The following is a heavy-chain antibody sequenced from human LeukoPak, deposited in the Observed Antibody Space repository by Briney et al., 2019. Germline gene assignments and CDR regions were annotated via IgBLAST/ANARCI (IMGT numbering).Heavy chain of an antibody. CDR3: ARDLVFRTIFGVVIPSMDV. CDR2: IYTSGST. V-gene: IGHV4-4*07. Sequence: SETLSLTCTVSGGSISSYYWSWLRQPAGKGLEWIGRIYTSGSTNYNPSLKSRVTMSVDTSKNQFSLKLSSVTAADTAVYYCARDLVFRTIFGVVIPSMDVWGKGTTVTVSS. CDR1: GGSISSYY. J-gene: IGHJ6*03. D-gene: IGHD3-3*01.